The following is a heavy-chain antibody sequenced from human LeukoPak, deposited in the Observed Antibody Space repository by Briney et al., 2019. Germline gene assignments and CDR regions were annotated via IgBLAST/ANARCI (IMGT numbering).Heavy chain of an antibody. D-gene: IGHD4-17*01. CDR1: GFTFSSYG. CDR2: ISYDGSNK. Sequence: GGSLRLSCAASGFTFSSYGMHWVRQAPGKGPEWVAVISYDGSNKYYADSVKGRFTISRDNSKNTLYLQMNSLRAEDTAVYYCAKVSSYGDYSLGYWGQGTLVTVSS. V-gene: IGHV3-30*18. J-gene: IGHJ4*02. CDR3: AKVSSYGDYSLGY.